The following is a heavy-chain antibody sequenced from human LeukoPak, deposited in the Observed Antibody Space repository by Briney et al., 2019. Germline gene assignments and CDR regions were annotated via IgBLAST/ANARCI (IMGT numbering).Heavy chain of an antibody. CDR3: ARETRGYSSSWYVGYFDY. V-gene: IGHV3-33*01. J-gene: IGHJ4*02. D-gene: IGHD6-13*01. Sequence: GGSLRLSCAASGFTFSSYGMHWVRQAPGKGLEWVAGIWYDGSNKYYADSVKGRFTISRDNSKNTLYLQMNRLRAEDTAVYYCARETRGYSSSWYVGYFDYWGQGTLVTVSS. CDR2: IWYDGSNK. CDR1: GFTFSSYG.